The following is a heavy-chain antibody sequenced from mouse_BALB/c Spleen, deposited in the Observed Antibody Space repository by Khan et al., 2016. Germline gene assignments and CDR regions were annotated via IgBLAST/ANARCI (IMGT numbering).Heavy chain of an antibody. CDR2: ISSGSSTI. CDR1: GFTFSRFG. V-gene: IGHV5-17*02. Sequence: EVQLQESGGGLVQPGGSRKLSCAASGFTFSRFGMHWVRQTPEKGLEWVAFISSGSSTIYYTDTLKGRFTISRDNPKNALLLQMTSLRSEDTAMYYCTRGDDWGQGTTLTVSS. J-gene: IGHJ2*01. CDR3: TRGDD.